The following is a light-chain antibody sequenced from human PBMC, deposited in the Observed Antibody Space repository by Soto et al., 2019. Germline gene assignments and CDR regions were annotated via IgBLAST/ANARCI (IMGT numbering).Light chain of an antibody. CDR1: EAISSW. J-gene: IGKJ4*01. V-gene: IGKV1-12*01. Sequence: DIKMTQSPSSVSASVGDRVTITCRASEAISSWLAWYQQKPGRAPKLLIYSASSLQNGAPSRFTGSGSGTDFPLTITSLQPDDTAIYYCQQARSFPLTFGGGTKVEIK. CDR2: SAS. CDR3: QQARSFPLT.